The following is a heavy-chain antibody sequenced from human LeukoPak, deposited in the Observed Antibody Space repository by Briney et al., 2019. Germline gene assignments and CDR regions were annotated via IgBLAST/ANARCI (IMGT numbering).Heavy chain of an antibody. CDR2: INPSGGST. CDR1: GYTFTSYY. Sequence: ASAKVSCKASGYTFTSYYMHWVRQAPGQGLEWMGIINPSGGSTSYAQEFQGRVTMTRDTSTSTVYMELSSLRSEDTAVYYCNAFSGYFSDYWGQGTLVTVSS. CDR3: NAFSGYFSDY. J-gene: IGHJ4*02. D-gene: IGHD3-22*01. V-gene: IGHV1-46*01.